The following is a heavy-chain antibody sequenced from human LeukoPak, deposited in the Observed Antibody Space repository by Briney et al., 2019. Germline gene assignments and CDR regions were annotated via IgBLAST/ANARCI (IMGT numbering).Heavy chain of an antibody. V-gene: IGHV4-34*01. CDR2: INHSGST. J-gene: IGHJ5*02. Sequence: PGGSLRLSCAASGFSFISYGMSWVRQAPGKGLEWIGEINHSGSTNYNPSLKSRVTISVDTSKNQFSLKLSSVTAADTAVYYCARMCSGYYHNWFDPWGQGTLVTVSS. D-gene: IGHD3-22*01. CDR1: GFSFISYG. CDR3: ARMCSGYYHNWFDP.